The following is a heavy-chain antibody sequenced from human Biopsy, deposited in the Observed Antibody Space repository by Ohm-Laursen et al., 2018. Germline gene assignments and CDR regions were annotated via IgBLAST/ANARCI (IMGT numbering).Heavy chain of an antibody. J-gene: IGHJ5*02. D-gene: IGHD3-10*01. Sequence: SETLSLACCVYGGSFSGYYCSWIRRPPGKGLEWIGEINDSGRTNYNPSLRSRVTFSVDTSKNQFSLKLSSVTAADTAVYYCARGTNYYGSGRNRHWFDPWGQGTQVTVSS. CDR3: ARGTNYYGSGRNRHWFDP. CDR1: GGSFSGYY. CDR2: INDSGRT. V-gene: IGHV4-34*01.